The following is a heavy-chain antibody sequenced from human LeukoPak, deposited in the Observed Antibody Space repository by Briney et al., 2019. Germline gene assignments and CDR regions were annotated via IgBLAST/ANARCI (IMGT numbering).Heavy chain of an antibody. CDR1: GXXFSXXW. J-gene: IGHJ4*02. V-gene: IGHV3-7*03. CDR2: IKQDXXXK. CDR3: ARESRILGYCSSTSCYEYYFDY. D-gene: IGHD2-2*01. Sequence: GGSLRLSCAASGXXFSXXWXXWXXXAXGXGLXWVXXIKQDXXXKYYVDSVKGRFTISRDNAKNSLYLQMNSLRAEDTAVYYCARESRILGYCSSTSCYEYYFDYWGQGTLVTVSS.